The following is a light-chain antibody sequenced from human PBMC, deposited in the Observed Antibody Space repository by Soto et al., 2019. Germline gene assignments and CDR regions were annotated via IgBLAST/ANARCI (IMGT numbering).Light chain of an antibody. CDR2: GAS. V-gene: IGKV3-20*01. Sequence: EIVLTQSPGTLSLSPGERATLSCRASQTVSNNYLAWYQQKPGQAPRLVIYGASNRATGIPDRFSASGSGTDFTLTISRLEPEDFAVYYCQQYGRSPSTFGGGTKVDIK. J-gene: IGKJ4*01. CDR1: QTVSNNY. CDR3: QQYGRSPST.